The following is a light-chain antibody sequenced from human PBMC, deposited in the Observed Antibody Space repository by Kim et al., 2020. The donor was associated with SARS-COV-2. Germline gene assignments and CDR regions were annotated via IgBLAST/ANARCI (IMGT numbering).Light chain of an antibody. CDR2: GAS. CDR3: LQHSTYPIT. J-gene: IGKJ5*01. Sequence: ASGGDRVIITCRESQDIRNDLGWYQQNPGRAPKRLIYGASSLQSGVPSRFSGSGSGTEFTLTISSVQPEDFATYFCLQHSTYPITFGQGTRLEIK. V-gene: IGKV1-17*01. CDR1: QDIRND.